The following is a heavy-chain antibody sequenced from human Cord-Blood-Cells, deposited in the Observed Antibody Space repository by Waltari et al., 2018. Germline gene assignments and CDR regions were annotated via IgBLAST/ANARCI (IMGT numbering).Heavy chain of an antibody. Sequence: QVQLQQWGAGLLKPSETLSLTCAVYGASFSGYYLSWIRQPPETGLEWIGAITHSGSTNYNPSLKSRVTISVDTSKNQFSLKLSSRTAADTAVYYCARGLGSPVIVTTHWFDPWGQGTLVTVST. CDR3: ARGLGSPVIVTTHWFDP. CDR2: ITHSGST. D-gene: IGHD3-22*01. J-gene: IGHJ5*02. V-gene: IGHV4-34*01. CDR1: GASFSGYY.